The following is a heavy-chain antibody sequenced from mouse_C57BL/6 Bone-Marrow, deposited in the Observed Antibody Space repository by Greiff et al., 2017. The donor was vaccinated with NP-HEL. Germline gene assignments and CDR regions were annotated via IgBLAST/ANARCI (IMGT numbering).Heavy chain of an antibody. Sequence: VKLLESGAELARPGASVKLSCKASGYTFTSYGISWVKQRTGQGLEWIGEIYPRSGNTYYNEEFKGKATLTADKSSSTAYMELRSLTSEDSAVYFCARPYGSSPFAYWGQGTLVSVSA. CDR2: IYPRSGNT. J-gene: IGHJ3*01. CDR1: GYTFTSYG. D-gene: IGHD1-1*01. CDR3: ARPYGSSPFAY. V-gene: IGHV1-81*01.